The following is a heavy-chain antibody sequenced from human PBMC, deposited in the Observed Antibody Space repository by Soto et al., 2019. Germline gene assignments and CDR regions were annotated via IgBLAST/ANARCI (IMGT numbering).Heavy chain of an antibody. CDR2: IYYSGST. Sequence: SETLSLTCTVSCGSISSGGYYWSWIRQHPGKGLEWIGYIYYSGSTYYNPSLKSRVTISVDTSKNQFSLKLSSVTAADTAVYYCAREGHSSGLDYWGQGTLVTVS. J-gene: IGHJ4*02. D-gene: IGHD6-19*01. CDR3: AREGHSSGLDY. V-gene: IGHV4-31*03. CDR1: CGSISSGGYY.